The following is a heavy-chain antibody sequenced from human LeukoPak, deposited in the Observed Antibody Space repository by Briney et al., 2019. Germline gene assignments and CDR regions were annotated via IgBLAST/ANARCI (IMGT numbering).Heavy chain of an antibody. V-gene: IGHV4-61*05. CDR1: GGSISNSSYY. CDR2: IYYSGST. J-gene: IGHJ4*02. D-gene: IGHD3-10*01. CDR3: ASETLLWFGELLSDY. Sequence: PSQTLSLTCTVSGGSISNSSYYWSWIRQPPGKGLEWIGYIYYSGSTNYNPSLKSRVTISLDTSKNQFSLKLSSVTAADTAVYYCASETLLWFGELLSDYWGQGTLVTVSS.